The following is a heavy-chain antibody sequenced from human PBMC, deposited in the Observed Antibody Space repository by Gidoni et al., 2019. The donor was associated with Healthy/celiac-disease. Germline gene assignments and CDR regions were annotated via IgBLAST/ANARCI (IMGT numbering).Heavy chain of an antibody. CDR1: GFTFSSYA. D-gene: IGHD2-2*01. V-gene: IGHV3-23*01. CDR2: ISGSGGST. Sequence: EVQLLESGGGLVQPGGSLSLSCAASGFTFSSYAMSWVRQAPGKGLEWVSAISGSGGSTYYAESVTGRFTISRDNSKNTLYLQMNSLRAEDTAVYYCAKDWQYQLLQFYFDYWGQGTLVTVSS. CDR3: AKDWQYQLLQFYFDY. J-gene: IGHJ4*02.